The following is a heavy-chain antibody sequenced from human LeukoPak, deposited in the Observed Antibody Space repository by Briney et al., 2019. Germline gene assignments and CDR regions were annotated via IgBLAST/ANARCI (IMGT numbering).Heavy chain of an antibody. J-gene: IGHJ4*02. Sequence: SETLSLTCAVYGGSFSGYYWSWIRQPPGKGLEWIGEINHSGSTNYNPSLKSRVTISVDTSKNQFSLKLSSVTAADTAVYFCATFVETTMVTDYWGQGTLATVSS. CDR1: GGSFSGYY. V-gene: IGHV4-34*01. CDR2: INHSGST. CDR3: ATFVETTMVTDY. D-gene: IGHD5-18*01.